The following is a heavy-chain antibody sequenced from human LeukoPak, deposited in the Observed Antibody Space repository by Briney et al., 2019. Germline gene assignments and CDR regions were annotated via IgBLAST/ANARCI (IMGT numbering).Heavy chain of an antibody. CDR3: AREGKRSVFDF. Sequence: SVKVSCKASGGTLSSYAISWVRQAPGQGLEGMGGIIPIFGTANYAQKFQGRVTITTDESTSTAYMALSSLRSEDTYVYYCAREGKRSVFDFWGQGTLVTVSS. J-gene: IGHJ4*02. D-gene: IGHD1-1*01. CDR2: IIPIFGTA. V-gene: IGHV1-69*05. CDR1: GGTLSSYA.